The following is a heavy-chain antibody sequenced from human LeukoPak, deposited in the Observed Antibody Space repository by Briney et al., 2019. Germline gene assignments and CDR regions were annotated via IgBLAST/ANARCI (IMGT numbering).Heavy chain of an antibody. CDR3: ARDLMIRGVHDY. J-gene: IGHJ4*02. D-gene: IGHD3-10*01. Sequence: GGSLRLSCAASGFTFSSYWMHWDRQAPGKGLVWVSRINSDGSSTSYADSVKGRFTISRDNSKNSLYLQMNSLRAEDTAIYYCARDLMIRGVHDYWGRGTLVTVSS. CDR1: GFTFSSYW. V-gene: IGHV3-74*01. CDR2: INSDGSST.